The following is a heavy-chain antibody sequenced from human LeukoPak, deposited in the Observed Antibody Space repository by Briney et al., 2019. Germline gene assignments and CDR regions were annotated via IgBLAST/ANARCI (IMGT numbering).Heavy chain of an antibody. CDR1: GGSITTGGYY. J-gene: IGHJ4*02. Sequence: SQTSSLTCTVSGGSITTGGYYWTWIRQHPEKGLEWIGYIYNSGTTYYNPSLESRVTISGDTSKNQFSLKLSSVTAADTAVYYCARTAGWSYGFDYWGQGTLVTVSS. V-gene: IGHV4-31*03. CDR3: ARTAGWSYGFDY. D-gene: IGHD5-18*01. CDR2: IYNSGTT.